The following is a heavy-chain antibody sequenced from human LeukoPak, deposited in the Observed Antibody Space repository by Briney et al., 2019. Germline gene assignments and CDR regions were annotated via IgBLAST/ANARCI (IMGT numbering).Heavy chain of an antibody. Sequence: SETLSLTCAVSGYSISSGYYWGWIRQPPGKGLEWIGSIYHSGSTYYNPSLKSRVTISVDTSKNQFSLKLSSVTAADTAVYYCARGLSLHYDSSGHPKPYYYMDVWGKGTTVTVSS. CDR2: IYHSGST. J-gene: IGHJ6*03. CDR1: GYSISSGYY. V-gene: IGHV4-38-2*01. D-gene: IGHD3-22*01. CDR3: ARGLSLHYDSSGHPKPYYYMDV.